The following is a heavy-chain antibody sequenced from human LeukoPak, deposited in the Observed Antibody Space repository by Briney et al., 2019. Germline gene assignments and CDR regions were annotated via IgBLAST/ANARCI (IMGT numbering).Heavy chain of an antibody. CDR1: GGSISSYY. CDR3: ARGTYDSVWGRYRPTFFDY. D-gene: IGHD3-16*02. J-gene: IGHJ4*02. Sequence: SETLSLTCTVSGGSISSYYWSWIRQPPGKGLEWIGYIYYSGSTNYNPSLKSRVSISADTSKNQFSLNLSSVTAADTAVYYCARGTYDSVWGRYRPTFFDYWGQGTLVTVSS. CDR2: IYYSGST. V-gene: IGHV4-59*01.